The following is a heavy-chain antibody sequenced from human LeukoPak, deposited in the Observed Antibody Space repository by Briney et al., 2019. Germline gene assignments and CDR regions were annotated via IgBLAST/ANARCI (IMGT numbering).Heavy chain of an antibody. Sequence: PGGSLRLSCAASGFTFSSCAMHWVRQAPGKGLEWVAVISYDGSNKYYADSVKGRFTISRDNSKNTLYLQMNSLRAEDTAVYYCAREEGIYSSSPELDYWGQGTLVTVSS. CDR3: AREEGIYSSSPELDY. D-gene: IGHD6-6*01. CDR2: ISYDGSNK. CDR1: GFTFSSCA. J-gene: IGHJ4*02. V-gene: IGHV3-30-3*01.